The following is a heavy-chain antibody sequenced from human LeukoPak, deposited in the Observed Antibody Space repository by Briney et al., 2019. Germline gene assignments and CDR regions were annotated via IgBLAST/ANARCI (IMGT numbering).Heavy chain of an antibody. V-gene: IGHV1-46*01. D-gene: IGHD1-26*01. CDR1: GYTFTSYY. CDR3: ARDTKRSRARWENLGFDP. CDR2: INPSGGST. J-gene: IGHJ5*02. Sequence: ASVKVSCKASGYTFTSYYMHWVRQAPGQGLEWMGIINPSGGSTSYAQKFQGRVTMTTDTSTSTAYMELRSLRSDDTAVYYCARDTKRSRARWENLGFDPWGQGTLVTVSS.